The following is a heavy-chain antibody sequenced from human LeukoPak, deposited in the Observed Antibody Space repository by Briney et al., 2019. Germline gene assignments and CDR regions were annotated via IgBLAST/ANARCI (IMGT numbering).Heavy chain of an antibody. CDR3: VRGRSSSWYASWFDP. V-gene: IGHV4-34*01. J-gene: IGHJ5*02. Sequence: SETLSLTCAVYGGSFSGYYWSWIRQPPGKGLEWIGEINYSGTTNYNPSLKSRGTISVDTSKNQFSLKLSSVTAADTAVYYCVRGRSSSWYASWFDPWGQGTLVTVSS. CDR1: GGSFSGYY. CDR2: INYSGTT. D-gene: IGHD6-13*01.